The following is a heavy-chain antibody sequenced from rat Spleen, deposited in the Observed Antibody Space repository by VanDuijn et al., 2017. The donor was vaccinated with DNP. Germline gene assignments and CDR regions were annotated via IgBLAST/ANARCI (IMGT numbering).Heavy chain of an antibody. CDR2: ISVGGGNT. CDR3: ARGNYPGINTFDY. Sequence: EVQLVESGGGLVQPGRSLKLSCAVSGFTFSKEAMAWVRQAPTKGLEWVASISVGGGNTYYRDSVKGRFTISRDNAKSFLYLQMDSLRSEDTAAYYCARGNYPGINTFDYWGQGVMVTVSS. J-gene: IGHJ2*01. D-gene: IGHD1-4*01. V-gene: IGHV5S23*01. CDR1: GFTFSKEA.